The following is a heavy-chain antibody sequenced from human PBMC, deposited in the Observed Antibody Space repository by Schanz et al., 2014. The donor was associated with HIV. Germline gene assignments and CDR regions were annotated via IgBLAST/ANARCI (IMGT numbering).Heavy chain of an antibody. D-gene: IGHD3-10*01. CDR3: AKIRGTRGAYDGMDV. J-gene: IGHJ6*02. Sequence: EVQLVESGGGLVKPGGSLRLSCAASGFTFSSYTMTWVRQAPGKGLEWVSGIGGSRGGTYYADSVKGRFTISRDNSKNTMFLQMNSLRVEDTAIYYCAKIRGTRGAYDGMDVWGQGTTVTVSS. V-gene: IGHV3-23*04. CDR2: IGGSRGGT. CDR1: GFTFSSYT.